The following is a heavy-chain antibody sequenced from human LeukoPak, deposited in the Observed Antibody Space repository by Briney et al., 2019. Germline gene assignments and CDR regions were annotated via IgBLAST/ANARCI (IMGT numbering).Heavy chain of an antibody. CDR1: GFTFSSYG. CDR2: ISGTGGGT. Sequence: PGGTLRLSCAASGFTFSSYGMTWVRQAPGKGLEWVSSISGTGGGTYYADSVKVRFTISRDNSKNTLYLQMNSLRAEDTAVYYCAKDRPYSSSWYGAGDYWGQGTLVTVSS. CDR3: AKDRPYSSSWYGAGDY. J-gene: IGHJ4*02. D-gene: IGHD6-13*01. V-gene: IGHV3-23*01.